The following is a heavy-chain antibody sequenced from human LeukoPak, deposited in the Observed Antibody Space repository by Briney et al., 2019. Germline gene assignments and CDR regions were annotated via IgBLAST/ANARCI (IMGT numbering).Heavy chain of an antibody. D-gene: IGHD4-17*01. Sequence: PGGSLRLSCAASGFTFSSFGMHWVRQAPGKGLDWVAFIRNGGSNTYYVDSVKGRFTISRDNSKNTLYLQMNSLRPEDTAIYYCAKDHLFYGDYQGGYFDLWGRGTLVTVSS. CDR2: IRNGGSNT. V-gene: IGHV3-30*02. J-gene: IGHJ2*01. CDR1: GFTFSSFG. CDR3: AKDHLFYGDYQGGYFDL.